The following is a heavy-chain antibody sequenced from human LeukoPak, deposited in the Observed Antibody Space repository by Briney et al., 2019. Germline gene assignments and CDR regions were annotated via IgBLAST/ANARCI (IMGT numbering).Heavy chain of an antibody. Sequence: PSETLFLTCTVSGGSISSSSYYWGWIRQPPGKGLEWIGRIYYSGSTYYNPSLKSRVTISVDTSKNQFSLKLSSVTAADTAVYYCARDLNVATGSGEELENWFDPWGQGTLVTVSS. CDR2: IYYSGST. J-gene: IGHJ5*02. CDR1: GGSISSSSYY. V-gene: IGHV4-39*07. D-gene: IGHD5-12*01. CDR3: ARDLNVATGSGEELENWFDP.